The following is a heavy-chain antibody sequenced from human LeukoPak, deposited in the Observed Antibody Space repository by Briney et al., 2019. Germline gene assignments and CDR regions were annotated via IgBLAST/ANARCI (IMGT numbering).Heavy chain of an antibody. CDR3: ARIRGVPANYFDY. Sequence: SGPALVKPTQILTLPYTFSGFSLRTSGMCVSWIRQPPGKALEWLARIDWDDDKYYSTTLKTRLTISKDTSKNQVVLTMTNMDPMATATYYCARIRGVPANYFDYWGQGTLVTVSS. CDR2: IDWDDDK. CDR1: GFSLRTSGMC. V-gene: IGHV2-70*11. D-gene: IGHD2-2*01. J-gene: IGHJ4*02.